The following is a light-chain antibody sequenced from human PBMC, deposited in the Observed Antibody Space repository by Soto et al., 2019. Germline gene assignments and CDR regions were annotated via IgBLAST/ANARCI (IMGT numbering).Light chain of an antibody. CDR2: AAY. CDR1: PYISTF. CDR3: EQSYSTPPDT. V-gene: IGKV1-39*01. J-gene: IGKJ2*01. Sequence: DIQMTQSPSSLSASVGDRVTISCRASPYISTFLNWYQQKPGKAPKLLIYAAYTLQSGVPSRFSGSGSGTDFTLTISSLQPEDFATYYCEQSYSTPPDTFGQGTSLEIK.